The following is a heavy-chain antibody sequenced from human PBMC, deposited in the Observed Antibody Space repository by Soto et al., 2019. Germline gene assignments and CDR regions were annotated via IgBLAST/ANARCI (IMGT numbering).Heavy chain of an antibody. D-gene: IGHD2-2*01. V-gene: IGHV1-69*12. J-gene: IGHJ6*02. Sequence: QVQLVQSGAEVKKPGSSVKVSCKASGDTFSTYTITWMRQAPGQGLEWMGGIIPRSATSNYAQKCQGRVXITADDSTNTAXTXLXSLRSEDTAVYYCAREGLVLVPTTVNSDYYYYAMDVWGQGTTVTVSS. CDR1: GDTFSTYT. CDR2: IIPRSATS. CDR3: AREGLVLVPTTVNSDYYYYAMDV.